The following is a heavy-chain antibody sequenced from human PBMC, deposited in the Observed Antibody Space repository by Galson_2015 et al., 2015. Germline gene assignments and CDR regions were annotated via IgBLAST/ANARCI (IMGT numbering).Heavy chain of an antibody. D-gene: IGHD1-26*01. V-gene: IGHV1-46*01. CDR1: GYTFTSYY. CDR2: INPSGGST. CDR3: ARDRGGSYYFGVSDWYFDL. Sequence: CKASGYTFTSYYMHWVRQAPGQGLEWMGIINPSGGSTSYAQKFQGRVTMTRDTSTSTVYMELSSLRSEDTAVYYCARDRGGSYYFGVSDWYFDLWGRGTLVTVSS. J-gene: IGHJ2*01.